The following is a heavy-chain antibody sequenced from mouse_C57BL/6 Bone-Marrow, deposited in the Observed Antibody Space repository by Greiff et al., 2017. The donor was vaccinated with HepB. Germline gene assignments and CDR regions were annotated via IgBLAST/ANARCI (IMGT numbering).Heavy chain of an antibody. Sequence: VKLQESGAELVRPGASVKLSCKASGYTFTDYYINWVKQRPGQGLEWIARIYPGSGNTYYNEKFKGKATLTAEKSSSTAYMQLSSLTSEDSAVYFCARGAYGKGYFDVWGTGTTVTVSS. V-gene: IGHV1-76*01. J-gene: IGHJ1*03. CDR1: GYTFTDYY. CDR2: IYPGSGNT. D-gene: IGHD1-1*01. CDR3: ARGAYGKGYFDV.